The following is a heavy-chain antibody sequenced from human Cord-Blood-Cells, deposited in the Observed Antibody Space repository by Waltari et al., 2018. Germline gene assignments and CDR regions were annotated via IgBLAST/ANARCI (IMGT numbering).Heavy chain of an antibody. CDR1: GYTFTSYY. Sequence: QVQLVQSGAEVKKPGASVKVSCKASGYTFTSYYMHWVRQAPGQGLEWMGIINPRGGSKSYEKKFQGRVRMTRDTSTSTGYMELSSLRSEDTAVYYCARDPSVFGNDAFDIWGQGTMVTVSS. J-gene: IGHJ3*02. CDR3: ARDPSVFGNDAFDI. V-gene: IGHV1-46*01. CDR2: INPRGGSK. D-gene: IGHD3-10*01.